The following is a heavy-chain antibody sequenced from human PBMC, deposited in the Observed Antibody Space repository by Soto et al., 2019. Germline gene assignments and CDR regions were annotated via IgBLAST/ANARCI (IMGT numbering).Heavy chain of an antibody. J-gene: IGHJ6*02. CDR1: GYSFTDYH. CDR2: INLKSCGT. D-gene: IGHD2-8*01. CDR3: ARGDSTDCSNGVCSFFYNHDMDV. Sequence: ASVKVSCKASGYSFTDYHIHWVRQAPGQGLEWLGRINLKSCGTSTAQKFQGWVSMTTDTSISTASMELTRLTSYDTAIYYCARGDSTDCSNGVCSFFYNHDMDVWGQGTTVTVSS. V-gene: IGHV1-2*04.